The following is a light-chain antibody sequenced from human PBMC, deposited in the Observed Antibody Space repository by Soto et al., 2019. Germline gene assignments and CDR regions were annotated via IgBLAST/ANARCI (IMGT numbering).Light chain of an antibody. J-gene: IGKJ2*01. CDR3: QQYNEFQYT. Sequence: DIQMPQSPSSLSASVGDRVTITCRASQTISSRLAWYQQKPGQAPKLLIYKATNLQTGVASRFSGSGSGTEFSLTISSLQPDDFAVYYCQQYNEFQYTFGQGTRLDI. CDR1: QTISSR. CDR2: KAT. V-gene: IGKV1-5*03.